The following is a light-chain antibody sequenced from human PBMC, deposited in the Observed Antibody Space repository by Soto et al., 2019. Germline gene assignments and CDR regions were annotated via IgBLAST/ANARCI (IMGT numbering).Light chain of an antibody. CDR3: QQYGSSIT. CDR1: QLFSSN. J-gene: IGKJ5*01. Sequence: EIVMMQSPATLSVSPGESVTVSVRASQLFSSNLAWYQHKPGQAPRLLIYGVSTRDTGVPDRFSGGGSGTDFTLTVTRLEPEDFAVYYCQQYGSSITFGQGTRLEIK. CDR2: GVS. V-gene: IGKV3-20*01.